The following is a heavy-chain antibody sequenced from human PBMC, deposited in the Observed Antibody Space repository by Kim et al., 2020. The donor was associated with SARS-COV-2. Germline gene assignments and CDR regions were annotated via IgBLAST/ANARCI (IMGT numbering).Heavy chain of an antibody. V-gene: IGHV3-48*02. CDR2: ISSSGTTT. CDR3: ARDSQSDLVPNMDY. Sequence: GGSLRLSCATSGITFSGYSMNWVRKAPGKGLEWVSYISSSGTTTYYADSVKGRFTISRDNAKTSLYLQMNSLRDEATAVYYCARDSQSDLVPNMDYWGQG. CDR1: GITFSGYS. D-gene: IGHD2-8*02. J-gene: IGHJ4*02.